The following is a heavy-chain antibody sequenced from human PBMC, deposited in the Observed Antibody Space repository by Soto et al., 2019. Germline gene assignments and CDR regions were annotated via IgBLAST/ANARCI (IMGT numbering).Heavy chain of an antibody. D-gene: IGHD2-15*01. CDR1: GYTFTSYA. V-gene: IGHV1-3*04. Sequence: QVQLVQSGAEVKKPGASVKVSCKTSGYTFTSYAIHWVRQAPGQGLEWLGWLNIGNGNTQYSPKLHERVTLTRDTAASTVYMELGSLESEDTAVYYLGRGPLCGGRCYFHWFVPWAQGPLVTVPS. CDR2: LNIGNGNT. J-gene: IGHJ5*02. CDR3: GRGPLCGGRCYFHWFVP.